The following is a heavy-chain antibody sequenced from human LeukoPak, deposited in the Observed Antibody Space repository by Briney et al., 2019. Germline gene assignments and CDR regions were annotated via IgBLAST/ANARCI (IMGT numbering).Heavy chain of an antibody. V-gene: IGHV3-74*01. Sequence: PGGSLRLSCAASGFTFSSHLMHWVRQAPGKGLVWVSRISSDGTYTNYADSVRGRFTISRDNAKNTLYLQMNSLRAEDTAVYYCARSEAQSSIATFGGQGTLVTVSS. CDR3: ARSEAQSSIATF. D-gene: IGHD6-6*01. CDR2: ISSDGTYT. CDR1: GFTFSSHL. J-gene: IGHJ4*02.